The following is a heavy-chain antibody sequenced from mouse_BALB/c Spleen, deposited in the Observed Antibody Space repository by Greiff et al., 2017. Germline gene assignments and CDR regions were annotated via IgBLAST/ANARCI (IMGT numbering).Heavy chain of an antibody. D-gene: IGHD2-3*01. CDR3: TKPAGYYDWNLDV. V-gene: IGHV2-3*01. Sequence: VKLMESGPGLVAPSQTLSITCTVSGFTLTSYGVSWVRQPPGKGLEWLGVIRGDGSTNYHSALISRLSISKDNSKSQVFLKLNSLQTDDTATYYCTKPAGYYDWNLDVGGAGTTVTFSS. J-gene: IGHJ1*01. CDR1: GFTLTSYG. CDR2: IRGDGST.